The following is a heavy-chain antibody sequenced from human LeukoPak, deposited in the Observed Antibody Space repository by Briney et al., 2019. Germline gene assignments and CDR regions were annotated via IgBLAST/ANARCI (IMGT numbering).Heavy chain of an antibody. V-gene: IGHV3-30-3*01. J-gene: IGHJ4*02. CDR1: GSTFSSYA. D-gene: IGHD3-22*01. CDR2: ISYDGSNK. CDR3: ARGSYYYDSSGYYDY. Sequence: GRSLRLSCAASGSTFSSYAMQWVRQAPGRVLEWVAVISYDGSNKYYAASVKGRFTISRDNSKNTLYLQMNSLRAEDTAVYYCARGSYYYDSSGYYDYWGQGTLVTVSS.